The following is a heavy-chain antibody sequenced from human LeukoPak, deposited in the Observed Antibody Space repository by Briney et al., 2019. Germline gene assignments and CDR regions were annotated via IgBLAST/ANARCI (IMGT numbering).Heavy chain of an antibody. V-gene: IGHV4-34*01. CDR3: ARDWRFCGGDGCSGI. D-gene: IGHD2-21*01. Sequence: SETLSLTCAVYGGSFSGYYWSWIRQPPGKGLEWIGEINHSGSTNYNPSLKSRVTMSVDTSKNQFSLNLKSVTAADTAVYYCARDWRFCGGDGCSGIWGQGTPVTVSS. CDR1: GGSFSGYY. J-gene: IGHJ4*02. CDR2: INHSGST.